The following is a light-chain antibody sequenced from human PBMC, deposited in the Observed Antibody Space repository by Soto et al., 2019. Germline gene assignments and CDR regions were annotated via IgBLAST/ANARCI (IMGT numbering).Light chain of an antibody. CDR2: GAS. J-gene: IGKJ4*01. CDR3: QQYNDWPLT. Sequence: VMTQSQATLSASPGERATLSCRASHSVCSNLAWYQQKPGQAPRLLIHGASTRATGLPARFSGSGSGTEFTLSINNLQSEDFAVYYCQQYNDWPLTFGGGTKVDIK. CDR1: HSVCSN. V-gene: IGKV3-15*01.